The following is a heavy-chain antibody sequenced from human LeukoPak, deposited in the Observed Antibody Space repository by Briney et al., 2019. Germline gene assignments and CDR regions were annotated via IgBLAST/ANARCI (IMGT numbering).Heavy chain of an antibody. V-gene: IGHV3-23*01. CDR1: GFTFDDYG. CDR2: ISGSGGST. J-gene: IGHJ6*02. CDR3: AKVLFSGSYYYYGMDV. D-gene: IGHD3-10*02. Sequence: GGSLRLSCAASGFTFDDYGMSWVRQAPGKGLEWVSAISGSGGSTYYADSVKGRFTISRDNSKNTLYLQMNSLRAEDTAVYYCAKVLFSGSYYYYGMDVWGQGTTVTVSS.